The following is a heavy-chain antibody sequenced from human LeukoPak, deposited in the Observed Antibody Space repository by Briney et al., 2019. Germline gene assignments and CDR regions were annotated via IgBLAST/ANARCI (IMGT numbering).Heavy chain of an antibody. D-gene: IGHD2-15*01. V-gene: IGHV3-21*01. CDR1: GFTFSSYS. CDR2: ISSSSSYI. Sequence: GGSLRLSCAASGFTFSSYSMNWVRQAPGKGLEWVSSISSSSSYIYYADSVKGRFTISRDNAKNSLYLQMNSLRAEDMAVYYCTRDAEYCSGGSCYDYWGQGTLVTVSS. J-gene: IGHJ4*02. CDR3: TRDAEYCSGGSCYDY.